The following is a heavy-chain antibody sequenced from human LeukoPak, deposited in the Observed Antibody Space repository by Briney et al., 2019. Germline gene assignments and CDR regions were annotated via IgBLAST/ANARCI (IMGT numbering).Heavy chain of an antibody. V-gene: IGHV4-39*01. D-gene: IGHD3-10*01. J-gene: IGHJ4*02. CDR1: GGSISSSTLY. CDR3: ARRAREFGWVFDY. Sequence: SETLSLTCTVSGGSISSSTLYWGWIRQPPGKGLEWIGSIYFSGSTDYNSSLKSRVTISVDTSKNQFSLKLTSVTAADTAVYYCARRAREFGWVFDYWGQGTLVTVSS. CDR2: IYFSGST.